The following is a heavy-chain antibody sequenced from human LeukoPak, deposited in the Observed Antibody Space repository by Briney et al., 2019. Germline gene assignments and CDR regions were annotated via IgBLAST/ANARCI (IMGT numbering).Heavy chain of an antibody. CDR2: IYYSGST. J-gene: IGHJ5*02. CDR3: ARRVTMVRGNRYNWFDH. D-gene: IGHD3-10*01. CDR1: GGSISSYY. V-gene: IGHV4-59*01. Sequence: SETLSLTCTVSGGSISSYYWSWLRQPPGKGLEWIGYIYYSGSTNYNPSLKSRVTISVDTSKNQFSLKLSSVTAADTAVYYCARRVTMVRGNRYNWFDHWGQGTLVTVSS.